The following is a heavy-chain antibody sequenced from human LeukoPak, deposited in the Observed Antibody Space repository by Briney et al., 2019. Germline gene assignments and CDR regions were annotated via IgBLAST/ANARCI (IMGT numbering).Heavy chain of an antibody. Sequence: PGGSLRLSCAASGSTVSNNYMSWVRQAPGKGLEWVSVIYSGGSTYYADSVKGRFIISRDNYKSTLYLQMNSLRAEDTAVYYCVRVEYSGSHYLFDLWGQGTLVTVSS. J-gene: IGHJ4*02. CDR3: VRVEYSGSHYLFDL. V-gene: IGHV3-53*01. CDR2: IYSGGST. D-gene: IGHD1-26*01. CDR1: GSTVSNNY.